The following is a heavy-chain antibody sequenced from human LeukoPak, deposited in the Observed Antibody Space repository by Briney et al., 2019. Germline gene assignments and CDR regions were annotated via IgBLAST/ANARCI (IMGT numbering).Heavy chain of an antibody. Sequence: ASVTVSCKVSGYTLTELSMHWVRQAPGKGLEWMGGFDPEDGETIYAQKFQGRVTITADKSTSTAYMELSSLRSEDTAVYYCASGRGIAARSFDYWGQGTLVTVSS. J-gene: IGHJ4*02. V-gene: IGHV1-24*01. CDR3: ASGRGIAARSFDY. CDR2: FDPEDGET. D-gene: IGHD6-13*01. CDR1: GYTLTELS.